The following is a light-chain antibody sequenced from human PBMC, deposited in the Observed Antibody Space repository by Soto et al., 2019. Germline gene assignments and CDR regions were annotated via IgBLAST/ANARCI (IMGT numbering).Light chain of an antibody. CDR3: QQYSSYSPT. Sequence: DIYMTQSPSTLSASVGDRVTITCRASQTILTWLAWYQQKPGKAPKLLIYDTSNLESGVPSRFSGSGFGTEFTLTISSLQPDDSATYYCQQYSSYSPTFGQGTKVDIK. CDR2: DTS. V-gene: IGKV1-5*01. CDR1: QTILTW. J-gene: IGKJ1*01.